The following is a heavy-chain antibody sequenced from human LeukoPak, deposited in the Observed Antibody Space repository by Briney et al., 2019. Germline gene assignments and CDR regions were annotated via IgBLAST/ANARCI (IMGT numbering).Heavy chain of an antibody. V-gene: IGHV3-30-3*01. CDR3: ARRYYYDSSGYPRDH. CDR1: GFTFSSYA. J-gene: IGHJ4*02. D-gene: IGHD3-22*01. Sequence: PGGSLRLSCAASGFTFSSYAMHWVRQAPGKELEWVAVISYDGSNKYYADSVKGRFTISRDNSKNTLYLQMNSLRAEDTAVYYCARRYYYDSSGYPRDHWGQGTLVTVSS. CDR2: ISYDGSNK.